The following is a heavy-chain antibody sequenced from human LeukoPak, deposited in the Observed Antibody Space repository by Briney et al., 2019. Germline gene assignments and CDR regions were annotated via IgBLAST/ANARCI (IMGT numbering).Heavy chain of an antibody. J-gene: IGHJ5*02. CDR2: INTNTGNP. V-gene: IGHV7-4-1*02. CDR1: GGTFSSYA. D-gene: IGHD3-9*01. CDR3: ARRRYYDILTGYRYNWFDP. Sequence: ASVKVSCKASGGTFSSYAIGWVRQAPGQGLEWMGWINTNTGNPTYAQGFTGRFVFSLDTSVSTAYLQISSLKAEDTAVYYCARRRYYDILTGYRYNWFDPWGQGTLVTVSS.